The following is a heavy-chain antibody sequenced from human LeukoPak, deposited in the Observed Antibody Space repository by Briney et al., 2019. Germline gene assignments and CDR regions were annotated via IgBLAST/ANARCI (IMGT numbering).Heavy chain of an antibody. Sequence: PGGSLRLSCAASGFTFSSYSMNWVRQAPGKGLEWASSISSSSSYIYYADSVKGRFTISRDNAKNSLYLQMNSLRAEDTAVYYCASPAGYSYGFDYWGQGTLVTVSS. CDR1: GFTFSSYS. D-gene: IGHD5-18*01. CDR2: ISSSSSYI. CDR3: ASPAGYSYGFDY. V-gene: IGHV3-21*01. J-gene: IGHJ4*02.